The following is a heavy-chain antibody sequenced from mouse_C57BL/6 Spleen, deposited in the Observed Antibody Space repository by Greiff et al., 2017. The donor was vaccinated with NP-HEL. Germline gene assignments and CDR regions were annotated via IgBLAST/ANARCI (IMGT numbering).Heavy chain of an antibody. CDR3: TRNYGSRNYFDY. CDR1: GYTFTDYE. J-gene: IGHJ2*01. D-gene: IGHD1-1*01. V-gene: IGHV1-15*01. Sequence: VKLQESGAELVRPGASVTLSCKASGYTFTDYEMHWVKQTPVHGLEWIGAIDPETGGTAYNQKFKGKAILTADKSSSTAYMELRSLTSEDSAVYYCTRNYGSRNYFDYWGQGTTLTVSS. CDR2: IDPETGGT.